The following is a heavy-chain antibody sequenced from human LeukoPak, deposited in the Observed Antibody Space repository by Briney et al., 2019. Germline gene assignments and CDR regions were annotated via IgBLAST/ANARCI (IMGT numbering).Heavy chain of an antibody. D-gene: IGHD3-22*01. CDR1: VGSISSYY. J-gene: IGHJ4*02. Sequence: SETLSLTCTVSVGSISSYYLSWIRQPPGKGLEWIGYIYYSGSTNYNPSLTSRVTISVDTSKNQFSLKLSSVTAADTAVYYCARWSRGNYYDRSGLDYWGQGTLVTVSS. CDR2: IYYSGST. V-gene: IGHV4-59*01. CDR3: ARWSRGNYYDRSGLDY.